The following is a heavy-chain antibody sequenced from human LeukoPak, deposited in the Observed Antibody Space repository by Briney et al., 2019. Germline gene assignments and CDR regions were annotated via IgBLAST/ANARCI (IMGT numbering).Heavy chain of an antibody. D-gene: IGHD3-22*01. CDR3: ATEPKPITMIVNDY. CDR2: INSSSSTI. CDR1: GFPFSRYS. V-gene: IGHV3-48*04. Sequence: QTGRSLRLFCAASGFPFSRYSMNWARHAPGKGLECGSYINSSSSTIYYADPVKGRFTISRDNTKNSLYLQMNSLRAEDTAVYYCATEPKPITMIVNDYWGQGTLVTVSS. J-gene: IGHJ4*02.